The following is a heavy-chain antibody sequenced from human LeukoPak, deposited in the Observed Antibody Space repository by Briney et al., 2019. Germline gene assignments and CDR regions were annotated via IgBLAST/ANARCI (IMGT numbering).Heavy chain of an antibody. CDR3: ARSTYYDFWSGYRYPNPFFDY. CDR2: IYYSGST. J-gene: IGHJ4*02. CDR1: GGSISSSSYY. V-gene: IGHV4-39*01. Sequence: SETLSLTCTVSGGSISSSSYYWGWIRQPPGKGLEWIGSIYYSGSTYYNPSLKSRVTISVDTSKNQFSLKLSSVTAADTAVYYCARSTYYDFWSGYRYPNPFFDYWGQGTLVTVSS. D-gene: IGHD3-3*01.